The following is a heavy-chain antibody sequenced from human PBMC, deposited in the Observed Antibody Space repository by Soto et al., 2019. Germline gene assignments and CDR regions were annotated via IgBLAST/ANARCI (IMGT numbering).Heavy chain of an antibody. CDR3: ARGEFDDAFNI. CDR2: IYYGGST. J-gene: IGHJ3*02. CDR1: GGSISTYY. Sequence: SETLSLTCTASGGSISTYYWSWIRQPPGKGLEWIGYIYYGGSTNYNPSLKRQVTISVDTSKNQFSLRLSSVTAADTAVYYCARGEFDDAFNIWGQGTMVTVSS. V-gene: IGHV4-59*01.